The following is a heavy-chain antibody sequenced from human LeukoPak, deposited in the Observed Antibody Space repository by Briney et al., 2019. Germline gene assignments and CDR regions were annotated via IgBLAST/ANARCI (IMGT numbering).Heavy chain of an antibody. J-gene: IGHJ4*02. D-gene: IGHD4-23*01. CDR1: GASITNSY. Sequence: SETLSLTCTVSGASITNSYWNWVRQPPGKGLEWIGYIYSCGNTNYNPSLKSRVTISLDVSKNQFSLKLTSVTAADTAVYYCANTYDGKIVPFDNWGQGALVAVSS. CDR2: IYSCGNT. V-gene: IGHV4-4*09. CDR3: ANTYDGKIVPFDN.